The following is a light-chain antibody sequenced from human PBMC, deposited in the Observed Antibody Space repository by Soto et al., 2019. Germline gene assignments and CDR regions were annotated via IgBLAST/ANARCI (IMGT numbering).Light chain of an antibody. CDR1: QYINTR. J-gene: IGKJ1*01. CDR3: HQRQSWPRT. CDR2: QTS. V-gene: IGKV3-11*01. Sequence: EIVLTQSPATLSSFPGDRVTLSCRASQYINTRLAWYQHRPGQAPRLLIYQTSIRAAGIPARFSASGTGTDCPLTIGDVQPEDFAVYYCHQRQSWPRTFGQGTKVDI.